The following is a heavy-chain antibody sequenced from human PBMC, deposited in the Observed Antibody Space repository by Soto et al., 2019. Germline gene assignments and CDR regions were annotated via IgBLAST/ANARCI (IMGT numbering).Heavy chain of an antibody. CDR2: IRDSDSGGST. Sequence: EVQLLESGGGLVQPGGSLRLSCAASGFTFSNSAMTWVRQAPAKGLEWVSTIRDSDSGGSTFYADSVKGRFTISRDDSKNTLYLQMSSLRAEDTAMYYCAKVRVGIDVDFDYWGQRALVTVSS. V-gene: IGHV3-23*01. CDR3: AKVRVGIDVDFDY. CDR1: GFTFSNSA. D-gene: IGHD2-21*01. J-gene: IGHJ4*02.